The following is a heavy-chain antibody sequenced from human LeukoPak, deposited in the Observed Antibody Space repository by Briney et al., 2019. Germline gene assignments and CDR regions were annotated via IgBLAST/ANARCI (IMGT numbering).Heavy chain of an antibody. CDR3: ARGPLFLNYYDSGMDV. V-gene: IGHV3-30-3*01. CDR1: GFTFSSYA. J-gene: IGHJ6*02. D-gene: IGHD3-22*01. CDR2: ISYDGSNK. Sequence: PGGSLRLSCAASGFTFSSYAMSWVRQAPGKGLEWVAVISYDGSNKYYADSVKGRFTISRDNSKNTLYLQMNSLRAEDTAVYYCARGPLFLNYYDSGMDVWGQGTTVTVSS.